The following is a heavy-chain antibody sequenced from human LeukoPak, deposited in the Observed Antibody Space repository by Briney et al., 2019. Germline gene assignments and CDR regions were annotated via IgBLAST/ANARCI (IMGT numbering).Heavy chain of an antibody. D-gene: IGHD2-15*01. CDR3: AREKSTEAGSRRGYFDY. CDR2: VYNSGST. J-gene: IGHJ4*02. Sequence: SETLSLTCTVSGGSISSHSYYWSWIRQSADKGVEWIARVYNSGSTNYNPSLRSRATISVDTSNNQFSLRLTSVTAADTAVYYCAREKSTEAGSRRGYFDYWGRGILVTVSS. CDR1: GGSISSHSYY. V-gene: IGHV4-61*02.